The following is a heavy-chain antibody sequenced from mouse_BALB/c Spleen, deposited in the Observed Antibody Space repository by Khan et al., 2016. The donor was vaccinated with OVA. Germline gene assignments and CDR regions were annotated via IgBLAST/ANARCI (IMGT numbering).Heavy chain of an antibody. CDR3: ARSGYGNPFAY. CDR1: GYTFTSYY. Sequence: QVQLKQSGAELVKPGTSVKISCKASGYTFTSYYMYWVKQRPGQGLEWIGGINPNNGDSNFNEKFKSKATLTVDKSSSTAYIQLGILTSEDSAVYYCARSGYGNPFAYWGQGTLVTVSA. J-gene: IGHJ3*01. CDR2: INPNNGDS. D-gene: IGHD2-1*01. V-gene: IGHV1S81*02.